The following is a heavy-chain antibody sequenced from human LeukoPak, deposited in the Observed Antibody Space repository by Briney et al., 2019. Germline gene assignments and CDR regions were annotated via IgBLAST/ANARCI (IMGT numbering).Heavy chain of an antibody. J-gene: IGHJ5*02. Sequence: GGSLRLSCAASGFTFSRYWMSWVRQAPGKGLEWVANVKQDGSDKYYVDSVKGRFTISRDNAKNSLYLQMNSLGADDTAVYYCARGVGSGWYNWFDPWGQGTLVTVSS. V-gene: IGHV3-7*03. CDR1: GFTFSRYW. CDR2: VKQDGSDK. CDR3: ARGVGSGWYNWFDP. D-gene: IGHD6-19*01.